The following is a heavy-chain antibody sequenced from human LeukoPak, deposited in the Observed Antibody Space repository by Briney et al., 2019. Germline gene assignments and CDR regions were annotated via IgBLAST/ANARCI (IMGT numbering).Heavy chain of an antibody. V-gene: IGHV1-2*02. D-gene: IGHD1-26*01. CDR1: GYTFTGYY. CDR2: INPNSGGT. Sequence: ASVKVSCKASGYTFTGYYMHWVRQAPGQGLEGRGWINPNSGGTNYAQKFQGRVTRTRETSISTAYMALSRLRSDDTAVYYCARGGPSLYSGSLLNDWFDPWGQGTLVTVSS. J-gene: IGHJ5*02. CDR3: ARGGPSLYSGSLLNDWFDP.